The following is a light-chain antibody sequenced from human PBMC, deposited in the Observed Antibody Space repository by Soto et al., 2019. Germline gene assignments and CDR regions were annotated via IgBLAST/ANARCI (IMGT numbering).Light chain of an antibody. CDR3: QQYSGSPFT. CDR2: GAS. J-gene: IGKJ3*01. Sequence: EIVLTQSPGTLSLSPREGATLSCRASQSVYVNLAWYQQKPGQSPRLLIYGASTRATDIPDRFSGSGSDTDFALTISRLEPEDFAVYYCQQYSGSPFTFGPGTKVNIK. V-gene: IGKV3-20*01. CDR1: QSVYVN.